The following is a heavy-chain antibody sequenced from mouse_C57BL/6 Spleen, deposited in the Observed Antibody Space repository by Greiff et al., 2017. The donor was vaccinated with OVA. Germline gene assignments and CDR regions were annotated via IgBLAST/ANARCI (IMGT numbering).Heavy chain of an antibody. CDR2: ILPGSGGT. Sequence: QVQLQQSGAELMKPGASVKLSCKATGYTFTGSWIEWVKQRPGHGLEWIGEILPGSGGTNYNEKFKGKATFTADTSSNTAYMQLSSLTTEDSAIYYGARVAGTLVGYFDYWGQGTTLTVSS. D-gene: IGHD4-1*01. J-gene: IGHJ2*01. CDR1: GYTFTGSW. CDR3: ARVAGTLVGYFDY. V-gene: IGHV1-9*01.